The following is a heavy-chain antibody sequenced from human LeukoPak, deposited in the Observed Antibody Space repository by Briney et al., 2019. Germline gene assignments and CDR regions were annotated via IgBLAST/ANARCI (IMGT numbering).Heavy chain of an antibody. D-gene: IGHD2-15*01. J-gene: IGHJ6*02. CDR1: GFTFSSYG. V-gene: IGHV3-30*18. CDR2: ISYDGSNK. Sequence: GGSLRLSCAASGFTFSSYGMHWVRQAPGKGLEWVGVISYDGSNKYYADSVKGRFTISRDNSKNTLYLQMNSLRAEDTAVYYCAKDQIPVFVGRGSHYGMDVWGQGTTVTVSS. CDR3: AKDQIPVFVGRGSHYGMDV.